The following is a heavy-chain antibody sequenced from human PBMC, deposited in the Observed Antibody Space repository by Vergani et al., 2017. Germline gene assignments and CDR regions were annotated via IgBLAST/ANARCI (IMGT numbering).Heavy chain of an antibody. V-gene: IGHV1-46*03. D-gene: IGHD3-10*01. CDR1: GYTFTSYG. CDR2: INPSGGST. J-gene: IGHJ6*03. CDR3: ARVRSGYYMDV. Sequence: QVQLVQSGAEVKKPGASVKVSCKASGYTFTSYGISWVRQAPGQGLEWMGKINPSGGSTSYAQKFQGRVTMTRDTSTSTVYMELSSLRSEDTAMYYCARVRSGYYMDVWCKGTTVTVSS.